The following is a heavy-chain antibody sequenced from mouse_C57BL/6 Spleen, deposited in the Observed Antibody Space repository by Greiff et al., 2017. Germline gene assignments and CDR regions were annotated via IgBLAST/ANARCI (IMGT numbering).Heavy chain of an antibody. J-gene: IGHJ4*01. Sequence: EVHLVESEGGLVQPGSSMKLSCTASGFTFSDYYMAWVRQVPEKGLEWVANINYDGSSTYYLDSLKSRFIISRDNAKNILYLQMSSLKSEDTATYYCARGTTVVAGAMDYWGQGTSVTVSS. CDR3: ARGTTVVAGAMDY. CDR1: GFTFSDYY. V-gene: IGHV5-16*01. D-gene: IGHD1-1*01. CDR2: INYDGSST.